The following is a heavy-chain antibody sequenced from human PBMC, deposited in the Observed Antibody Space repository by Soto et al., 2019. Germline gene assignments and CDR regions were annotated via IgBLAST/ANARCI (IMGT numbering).Heavy chain of an antibody. Sequence: QVQLVQSAGEEKKPGASVKVSCKASGYTFIRYGITWVRQAPGQGLEWMGWISPYNDYTIYAQKLQGRVTMTTDTSTRTVYLDLGSMKSDETGVYYCAGGGYYDNTWGKLSHYGLDVWGQGTSVTVSS. CDR3: AGGGYYDNTWGKLSHYGLDV. CDR2: ISPYNDYT. CDR1: GYTFIRYG. J-gene: IGHJ6*02. D-gene: IGHD3-16*01. V-gene: IGHV1-18*01.